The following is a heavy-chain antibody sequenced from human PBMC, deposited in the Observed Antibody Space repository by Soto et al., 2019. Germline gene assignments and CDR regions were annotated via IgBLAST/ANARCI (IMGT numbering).Heavy chain of an antibody. Sequence: SETLSLTCTVSGGSISSYYWSWIRQPPGKGLEWIGYIYYNVNTNYNPSLKSRSTISVDTSKNQLSLKLSSVTAADTAVYYCARRQNFFDYRGQGTLVTVSS. J-gene: IGHJ4*02. CDR3: ARRQNFFDY. CDR2: IYYNVNT. CDR1: GGSISSYY. V-gene: IGHV4-59*08.